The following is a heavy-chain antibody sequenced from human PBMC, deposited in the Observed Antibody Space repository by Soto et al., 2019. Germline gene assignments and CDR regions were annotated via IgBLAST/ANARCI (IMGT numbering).Heavy chain of an antibody. D-gene: IGHD6-19*01. Sequence: SLNFAFSGGXISSGVYYWSWIRQHPGKGLDWIGYIYHTGSTNYKPSLMSRVNISVDTSENHFSLKVSSFNASDTAVYYCARAKQWLAPFEYWGQGILVNVSS. J-gene: IGHJ4*02. CDR2: IYHTGST. CDR1: GGXISSGVYY. V-gene: IGHV4-31*02. CDR3: ARAKQWLAPFEY.